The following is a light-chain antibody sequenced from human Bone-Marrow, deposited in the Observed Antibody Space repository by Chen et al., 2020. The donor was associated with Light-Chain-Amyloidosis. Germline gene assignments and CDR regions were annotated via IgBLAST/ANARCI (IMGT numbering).Light chain of an antibody. V-gene: IGLV6-57*01. CDR3: QSYQGSSQGV. J-gene: IGLJ3*02. CDR1: SGSIATNY. Sequence: NFMLTQPHSVSESPGKTVIISCTRSSGSIATNYVQWYQQRPGSSPTTVIYEDDQKPSGVPDRFSGSIDRSSNSPSLTISGLKTEDEADYYCQSYQGSSQGVFGGGTKLTVL. CDR2: EDD.